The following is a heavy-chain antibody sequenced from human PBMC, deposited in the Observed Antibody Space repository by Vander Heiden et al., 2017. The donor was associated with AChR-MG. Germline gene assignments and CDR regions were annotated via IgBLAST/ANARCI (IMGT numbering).Heavy chain of an antibody. Sequence: QPQLQESGPGLVKPSATLSLTCTVSGGSISSSSFDWGCIRQPPGKGLEWIGSIYYSGSTYYNPSLKSRVTISVDTSKNQFSLKLSSVTAADTAVYYCARHGRAARINWFDPWGQGTLVTVSS. CDR3: ARHGRAARINWFDP. CDR2: IYYSGST. CDR1: GGSISSSSFD. J-gene: IGHJ5*02. D-gene: IGHD6-6*01. V-gene: IGHV4-39*01.